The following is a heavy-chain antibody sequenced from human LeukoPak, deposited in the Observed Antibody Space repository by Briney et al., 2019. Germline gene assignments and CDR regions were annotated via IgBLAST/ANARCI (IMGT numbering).Heavy chain of an antibody. CDR2: ISYDGSNK. CDR1: GFTFSNYA. D-gene: IGHD7-27*01. Sequence: GGSLRLSCAASGFTFSNYAMHWVRQAPGKGLEWVAVISYDGSNKYYADSVKGRFTISRDNSKNTLYLQMNSLRAEDTAVYYCARDAADWGSLHFDYWGQGTLVTVSS. CDR3: ARDAADWGSLHFDY. J-gene: IGHJ4*02. V-gene: IGHV3-30-3*01.